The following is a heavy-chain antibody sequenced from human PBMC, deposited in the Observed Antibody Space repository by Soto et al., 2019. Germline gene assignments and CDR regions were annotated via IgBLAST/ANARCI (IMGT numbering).Heavy chain of an antibody. D-gene: IGHD3-10*01. J-gene: IGHJ5*02. CDR3: LRAGFGELVWFDP. Sequence: EVQLLESGGGLVQPGGSLRLSCAASGFTFSSYAMSWVRQAPGKGLEWVSAISGSGGSTYYADSVKGRFTISRDNSKNTLYLQRNSLRAEDTAVYYCLRAGFGELVWFDPWGQGTLVTVSS. V-gene: IGHV3-23*01. CDR1: GFTFSSYA. CDR2: ISGSGGST.